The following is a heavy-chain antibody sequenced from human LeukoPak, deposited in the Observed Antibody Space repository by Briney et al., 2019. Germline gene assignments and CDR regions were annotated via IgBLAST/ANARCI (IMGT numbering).Heavy chain of an antibody. CDR2: IYFSGQT. J-gene: IGHJ4*02. D-gene: IGHD3-3*01. CDR1: GGPTSSSTHR. CDR3: ARISMFPGDVWKTDLRFYFDT. V-gene: IGHV4-39*02. Sequence: SSETLSLTCTVSGGPTSSSTHRWGWIRQPPGKGLEWIGSIYFSGQTHYNFSLQSRVTLFVDTSKNRFSLNLTSVTAADTALYYCARISMFPGDVWKTDLRFYFDTWGQGTLVTVSS.